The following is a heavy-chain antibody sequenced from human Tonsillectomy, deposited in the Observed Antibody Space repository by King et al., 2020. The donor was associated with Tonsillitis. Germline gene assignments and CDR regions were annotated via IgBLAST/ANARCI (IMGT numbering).Heavy chain of an antibody. CDR2: ISSSGSTI. V-gene: IGHV3-11*01. Sequence: VQLVESGGGLVKPGGSLRLSCAASRFTFSDYYMSWIRQAPGKGLKWVSYISSSGSTIYYADSVKGRFTISRDNAKNSLFLQMSSLRAEDTAVYYCAALGVVAALTNWFDPWGQGTLVTVSS. J-gene: IGHJ5*02. CDR1: RFTFSDYY. CDR3: AALGVVAALTNWFDP. D-gene: IGHD2-15*01.